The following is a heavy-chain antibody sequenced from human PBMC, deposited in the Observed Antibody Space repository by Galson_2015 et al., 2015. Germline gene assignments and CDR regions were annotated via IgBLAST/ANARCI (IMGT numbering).Heavy chain of an antibody. J-gene: IGHJ4*02. CDR1: GFTFSSYG. CDR2: ISYDGSNT. Sequence: SLRLSCAASGFTFSSYGMHWVRQAPGKGLEWVAVISYDGSNTYCADSVKGRFTISRDNSKNTLYLQMNSLRAEDTAVYYCAKDGPYTSGWYYFEYWGQGSLVTVSS. D-gene: IGHD6-19*01. CDR3: AKDGPYTSGWYYFEY. V-gene: IGHV3-30*18.